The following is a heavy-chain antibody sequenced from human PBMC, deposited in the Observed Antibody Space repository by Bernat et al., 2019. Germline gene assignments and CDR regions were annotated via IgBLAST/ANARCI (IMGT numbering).Heavy chain of an antibody. Sequence: QLQLQESGPGLVKASETLSLTCTVPGGSISSSSYYWGWIRQPPGKGLEWIGSIYYSGSTEYTPSLNSRVTISVDTSKNQFALKLSSVTAPDTAVYYGSRHRGSSWYNPFDDWGQGTLVTVSS. V-gene: IGHV4-39*01. CDR3: SRHRGSSWYNPFDD. D-gene: IGHD6-13*01. CDR1: GGSISSSSYY. J-gene: IGHJ4*02. CDR2: IYYSGST.